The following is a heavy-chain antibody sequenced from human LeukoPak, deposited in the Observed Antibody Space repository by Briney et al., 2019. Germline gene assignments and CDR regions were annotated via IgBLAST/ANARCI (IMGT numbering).Heavy chain of an antibody. J-gene: IGHJ3*02. CDR3: ARGGKWFYAFDI. V-gene: IGHV3-74*01. Sequence: GGSLRLSCAASGFTFSSYWMHWVRQAPGKGLVWVSRINSGGSSTSYADSVKGRFTISRDNAKNTLYLQMNSLRAEDTAVYYCARGGKWFYAFDIWGQGTMVTVSS. CDR2: INSGGSST. CDR1: GFTFSSYW. D-gene: IGHD3-22*01.